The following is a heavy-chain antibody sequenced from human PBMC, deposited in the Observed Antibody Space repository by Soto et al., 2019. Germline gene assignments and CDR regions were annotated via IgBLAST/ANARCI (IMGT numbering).Heavy chain of an antibody. D-gene: IGHD2-2*01. Sequence: NPSETLSLTCTVSGGSITDYYWSWIRQPPGKGLEWIGYISNTGTTEYNPSLKGRLTMSLDTSNNQFSLQLTSVTAADTAVYYCAREPCSSKTCSPGEWFDPWGQGTLVTVSS. CDR1: GGSITDYY. V-gene: IGHV4-59*01. CDR3: AREPCSSKTCSPGEWFDP. J-gene: IGHJ5*02. CDR2: ISNTGTT.